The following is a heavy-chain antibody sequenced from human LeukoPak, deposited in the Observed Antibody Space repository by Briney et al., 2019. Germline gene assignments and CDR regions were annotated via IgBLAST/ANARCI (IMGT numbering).Heavy chain of an antibody. CDR2: MNPNSGNT. V-gene: IGHV1-8*01. CDR3: ARGIMVRGVIITSRWFDP. D-gene: IGHD3-10*01. J-gene: IGHJ5*02. Sequence: ASVKVSCKASGYTFTSYDINWVRQATGQGLEWMGWMNPNSGNTGYAQKFQGRVTMTRNTSISTAYMELSSPRSEDTAVYYCARGIMVRGVIITSRWFDPWGQGTLVTVSS. CDR1: GYTFTSYD.